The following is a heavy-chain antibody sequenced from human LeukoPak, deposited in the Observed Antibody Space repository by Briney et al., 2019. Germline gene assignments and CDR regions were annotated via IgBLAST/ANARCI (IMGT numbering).Heavy chain of an antibody. CDR3: AKGGYSSGWYVSYFDY. J-gene: IGHJ4*02. V-gene: IGHV3-23*01. D-gene: IGHD6-19*01. CDR2: ISGSGGST. Sequence: GGSLRLPCAASGLTFSSYAMSWVPQAPGKGLEWVSAISGSGGSTYYADSVKGRFTISRDNSKNTLYLQMNSLRAEDTAVYYCAKGGYSSGWYVSYFDYWGQGTLVTVSS. CDR1: GLTFSSYA.